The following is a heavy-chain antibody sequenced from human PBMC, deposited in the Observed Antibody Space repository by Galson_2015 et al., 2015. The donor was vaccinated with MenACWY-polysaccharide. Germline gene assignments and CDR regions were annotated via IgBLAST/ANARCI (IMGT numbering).Heavy chain of an antibody. D-gene: IGHD2-2*01. CDR1: GFTFSSYW. CDR2: IKQGGSEK. Sequence: SLRLSCAASGFTFSSYWMSWVRQAPGKGLEWVATIKQGGSEKYYVDSVKGRFTISRDNAKSSLYLQMSSLGAEDTAAYYCARDGRIVVVPSRWGQGTMVTVSS. J-gene: IGHJ3*01. V-gene: IGHV3-7*01. CDR3: ARDGRIVVVPSR.